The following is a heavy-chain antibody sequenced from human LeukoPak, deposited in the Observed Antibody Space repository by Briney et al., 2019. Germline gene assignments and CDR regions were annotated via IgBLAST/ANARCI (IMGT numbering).Heavy chain of an antibody. CDR2: IYPDDSDT. D-gene: IGHD6-19*01. Sequence: GASLQISCKASGSIFPNYWNALVRQLPGKGLECMGIIYPDDSDTRYSTAFQGQVSISANKSTNTAYLQWSSLKAPDTAMYYCARRPAGAAGLYFDYWGQGALVTVSS. CDR3: ARRPAGAAGLYFDY. V-gene: IGHV5-51*01. J-gene: IGHJ4*02. CDR1: GSIFPNYW.